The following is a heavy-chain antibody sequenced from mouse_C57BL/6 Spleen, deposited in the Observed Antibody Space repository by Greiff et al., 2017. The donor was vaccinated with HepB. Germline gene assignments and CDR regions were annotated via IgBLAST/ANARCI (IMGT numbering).Heavy chain of an antibody. Sequence: VQLQESGAELVKPGASVKMSCKASGYTFTSYWITWVKQRPGQGLEWIGDIYPGSGSTNYNEKFKSKATLTVDTSSSTAYMQLSSLTSEDSAVYYCARYPSYYGSSHFDYWGQGTTLTVSS. CDR1: GYTFTSYW. D-gene: IGHD1-1*01. J-gene: IGHJ2*01. V-gene: IGHV1-55*01. CDR2: IYPGSGST. CDR3: ARYPSYYGSSHFDY.